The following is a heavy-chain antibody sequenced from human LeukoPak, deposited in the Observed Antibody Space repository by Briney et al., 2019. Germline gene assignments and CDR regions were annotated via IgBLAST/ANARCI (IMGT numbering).Heavy chain of an antibody. CDR3: ARAVTYYYDSSGYPTLDY. D-gene: IGHD3-22*01. Sequence: PSETLSLTCSVSGGSISSYYRSWVRQPPGKGLEWVGYIYYRGSTNYNPSLKRRVTISVDMSKHQFFLKLSSVTAADTAVYYCARAVTYYYDSSGYPTLDYWGQGTLVTVSS. CDR2: IYYRGST. J-gene: IGHJ4*02. V-gene: IGHV4-59*08. CDR1: GGSISSYY.